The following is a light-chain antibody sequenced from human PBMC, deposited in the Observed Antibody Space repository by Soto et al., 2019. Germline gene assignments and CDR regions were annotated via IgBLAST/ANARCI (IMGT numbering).Light chain of an antibody. Sequence: DIVMTQSPDSLAVSLGERATINCKSSQSVLYRSNSKNYLAWYQQKPGQPPRLLIYWASTRESGVPDRFSGSGSGTDFTLTISSLQAEDVEVYYCQQYYSTPLALAGGTNVDIK. V-gene: IGKV4-1*01. J-gene: IGKJ4*01. CDR1: QSVLYRSNSKNY. CDR3: QQYYSTPLA. CDR2: WAS.